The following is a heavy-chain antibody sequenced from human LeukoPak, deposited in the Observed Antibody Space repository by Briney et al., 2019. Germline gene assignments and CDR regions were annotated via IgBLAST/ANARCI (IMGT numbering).Heavy chain of an antibody. CDR2: INHSGST. J-gene: IGHJ5*02. D-gene: IGHD3-10*01. V-gene: IGHV4-34*01. CDR1: GGSLSGYY. CDR3: ARVIKGITMVRGPFDP. Sequence: PSETLSLTCAVYGGSLSGYYWSWIRQPPGKGLEWIGEINHSGSTNYNPSLKSRVTISVDTSKNQFSLKLSSVTAADTAVYYCARVIKGITMVRGPFDPWGQGTLVTVSS.